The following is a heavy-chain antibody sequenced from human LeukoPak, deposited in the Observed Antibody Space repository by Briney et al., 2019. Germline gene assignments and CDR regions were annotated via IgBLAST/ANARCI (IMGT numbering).Heavy chain of an antibody. V-gene: IGHV1-18*01. CDR2: ISAYNGNT. CDR1: GYTFTSYG. D-gene: IGHD3-10*01. CDR3: ARESSGSYWFPFDY. J-gene: IGHJ4*02. Sequence: GASVKVSCKASGYTFTSYGISWVRQAPGQGLEWMGWISAYNGNTNYAQKLQGRVTMTTDTSTSTAYMELRSLRSDDTAVYYCARESSGSYWFPFDYWGQGTLVTVSS.